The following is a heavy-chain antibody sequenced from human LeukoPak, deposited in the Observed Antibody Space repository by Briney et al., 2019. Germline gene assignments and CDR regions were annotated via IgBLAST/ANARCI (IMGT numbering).Heavy chain of an antibody. CDR1: GYTFTGYY. Sequence: ASVKVSCKASGYTFTGYYMHWVRPAPGQGLEWMGWINPNNGGTNYVQKFQGRVTMTRDTSISTAYMVLSRLRSDDTAVYYCARWTPPGYSGYAQDYDYYGMDVWGQGTTVTVSS. CDR2: INPNNGGT. D-gene: IGHD5-12*01. V-gene: IGHV1-2*02. J-gene: IGHJ6*02. CDR3: ARWTPPGYSGYAQDYDYYGMDV.